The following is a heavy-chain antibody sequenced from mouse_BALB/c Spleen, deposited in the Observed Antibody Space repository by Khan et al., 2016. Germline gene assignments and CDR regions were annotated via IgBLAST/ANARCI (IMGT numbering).Heavy chain of an antibody. D-gene: IGHD2-4*01. V-gene: IGHV1-84*02. CDR3: SRRGNDYDVGGYFDV. CDR2: IYPGSGNT. Sequence: QVQLQQSGPELVKPGASVKISCKASGYIFTDYYINWVKQKPGQGLEWIGWIYPGSGNTKYNEKFKGKATLTVDTSSSTAYMQLSSLASEDTAVYFCSRRGNDYDVGGYFDVWGAGTTVTVSS. CDR1: GYIFTDYY. J-gene: IGHJ1*01.